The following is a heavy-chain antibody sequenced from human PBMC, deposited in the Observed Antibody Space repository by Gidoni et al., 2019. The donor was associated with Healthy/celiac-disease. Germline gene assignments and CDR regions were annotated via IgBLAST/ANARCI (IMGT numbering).Heavy chain of an antibody. CDR3: ARDGGSTVTTEYFQH. V-gene: IGHV4-31*03. J-gene: IGHJ1*01. Sequence: VQLQESGPGLVKPSPTLSLPCTVSGGSISRCGYYWSWIRQHPGKGLEWIGYIYDSGSTYYNPSLKSRVTISVDTSKNQFSLKLSSVTAADTAVYYCARDGGSTVTTEYFQHWGQGTLVTVSS. CDR2: IYDSGST. CDR1: GGSISRCGYY. D-gene: IGHD4-17*01.